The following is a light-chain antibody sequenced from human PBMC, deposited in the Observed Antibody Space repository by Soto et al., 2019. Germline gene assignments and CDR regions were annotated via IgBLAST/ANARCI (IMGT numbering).Light chain of an antibody. Sequence: EIVLTQSPATLSLSPGERATLSCRASQSVSSYLAWYQQKPGQAPRLLIYDASNRATGIPARLRGSWSGTDFTLTISSLEPDDFAVYYCQQRSDWPSTFGGGTKVQIK. CDR1: QSVSSY. CDR2: DAS. V-gene: IGKV3-11*01. J-gene: IGKJ4*01. CDR3: QQRSDWPST.